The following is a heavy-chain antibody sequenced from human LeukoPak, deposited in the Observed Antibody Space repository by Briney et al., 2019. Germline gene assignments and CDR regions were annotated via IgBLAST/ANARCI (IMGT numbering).Heavy chain of an antibody. CDR2: ISSSGSTI. CDR3: ARGGTLEYFQH. CDR1: GFTFSSFE. Sequence: PGGSLRLSCAASGFTFSSFEMNWVRQAPGKGLEWVSYISSSGSTIYYADSVKGRFTISRDNAKNSLYLQMNSLRAEDTAVYYCARGGTLEYFQHWGQGTLVTVSS. J-gene: IGHJ1*01. V-gene: IGHV3-48*03.